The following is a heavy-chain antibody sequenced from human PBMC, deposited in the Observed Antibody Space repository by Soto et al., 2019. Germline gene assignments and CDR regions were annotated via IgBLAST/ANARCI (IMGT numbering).Heavy chain of an antibody. V-gene: IGHV4-59*01. Sequence: PSETLSLTCTVSGGSISSYYWSWIRQPPGKGLEWIGYIYYSGSTNYNPSLKSRVTISVDTSKNQFSLKLSSVTAADTAVYYCERDWQYSSSSVAFDIWGQGTMVTVSS. D-gene: IGHD6-6*01. CDR3: ERDWQYSSSSVAFDI. CDR2: IYYSGST. J-gene: IGHJ3*02. CDR1: GGSISSYY.